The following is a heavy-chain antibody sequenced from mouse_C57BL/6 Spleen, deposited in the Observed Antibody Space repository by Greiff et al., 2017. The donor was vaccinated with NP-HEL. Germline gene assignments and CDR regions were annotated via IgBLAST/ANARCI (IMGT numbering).Heavy chain of an antibody. J-gene: IGHJ3*01. D-gene: IGHD2-3*01. CDR1: GYTFTSYT. CDR3: ARDGTFAY. V-gene: IGHV1-4*01. CDR2: INPSSGYT. Sequence: VQLQQSGAELARPGASVKMSCKASGYTFTSYTMHWVKQRPGQGLEWIGYINPSSGYTKYNQKFKDKATLTADKSYSTAYMQLSSLTSEDSAVYYCARDGTFAYWGQGTLVTVSA.